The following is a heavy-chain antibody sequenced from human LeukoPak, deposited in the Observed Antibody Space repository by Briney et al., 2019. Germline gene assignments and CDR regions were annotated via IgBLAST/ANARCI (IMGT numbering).Heavy chain of an antibody. CDR2: ISSSSTYT. CDR1: GFTFSSYV. CDR3: VTMGR. J-gene: IGHJ4*02. V-gene: IGHV3-21*01. Sequence: PGGSLRLSCAASGFTFSSYVMNWVRRAPGKGLQWVSSISSSSTYTYYADSVKGRFTISRDNAKNSLYLQIESLRDEDTAVYYCVTMGRWGQGTLVTVSS.